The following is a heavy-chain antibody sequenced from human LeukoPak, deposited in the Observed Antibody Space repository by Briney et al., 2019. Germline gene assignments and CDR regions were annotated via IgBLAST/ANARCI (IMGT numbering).Heavy chain of an antibody. CDR3: AKTKSGYDFRGDFDY. J-gene: IGHJ4*02. Sequence: PGGSLRLSCAASGFTFSSYAMSWVRQAPGKGLEWVSAISGSGGSTYYADSVKGRFTISRDNSKNTLYLQMNSLRAEDTAVYYYAKTKSGYDFRGDFDYWGQGTLVTVSS. V-gene: IGHV3-23*01. CDR2: ISGSGGST. CDR1: GFTFSSYA. D-gene: IGHD5-12*01.